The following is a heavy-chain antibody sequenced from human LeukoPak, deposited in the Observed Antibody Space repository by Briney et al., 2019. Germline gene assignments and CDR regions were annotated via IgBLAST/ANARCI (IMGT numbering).Heavy chain of an antibody. CDR1: GFTFSSYA. CDR3: AKDPGHYDFWSGYLPYFDY. V-gene: IGHV3-23*01. CDR2: ISGSGGST. Sequence: GGSLRLSCAASGFTFSSYAMSWVRQAPGKGLEWVSAISGSGGSTYCADSVKGRFTISRDNSKNTLYLQMNSLRAEDTAVYYCAKDPGHYDFWSGYLPYFDYWGQGTLVTVSS. J-gene: IGHJ4*02. D-gene: IGHD3-3*01.